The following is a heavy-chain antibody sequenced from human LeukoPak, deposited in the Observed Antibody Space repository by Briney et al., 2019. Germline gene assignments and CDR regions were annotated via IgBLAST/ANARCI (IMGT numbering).Heavy chain of an antibody. Sequence: GGSLRLSCTASGFTFTYYWMHWVRQAPGKGLVWVSQINSDGSSTNYADSVKGRFTISRDNAKNTLYLQMSSLRVEDTALYYCATGGGIVGATPDYWGQGTLVTVSS. CDR3: ATGGGIVGATPDY. J-gene: IGHJ4*02. D-gene: IGHD1-26*01. CDR2: INSDGSST. CDR1: GFTFTYYW. V-gene: IGHV3-74*01.